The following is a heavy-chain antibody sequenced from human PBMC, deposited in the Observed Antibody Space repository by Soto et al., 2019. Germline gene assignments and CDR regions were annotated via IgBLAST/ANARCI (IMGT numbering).Heavy chain of an antibody. D-gene: IGHD6-6*01. CDR2: INHSGST. CDR3: ARGKRKAENSIAAQPRGSDFDY. Sequence: SETLSLTCAVYGGSFSGYYWSWIRQPPGKGLEWIGEINHSGSTNYNPSLKSRVTISVDTSKNQFSLKLSSVTAADTAVYYCARGKRKAENSIAAQPRGSDFDYWGQGTLVTVSS. V-gene: IGHV4-34*01. J-gene: IGHJ4*02. CDR1: GGSFSGYY.